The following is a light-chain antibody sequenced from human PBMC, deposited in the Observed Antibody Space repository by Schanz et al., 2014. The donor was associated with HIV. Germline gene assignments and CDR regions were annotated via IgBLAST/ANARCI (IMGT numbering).Light chain of an antibody. CDR1: SSDVGGYNY. Sequence: QSVLTQPASVSGSPGQSITISCTGTSSDVGGYNYVSWYQQHPGKAPKLMIYDVSYRPSGVSNRFSGSKSGNTASLTISGLQAEDEADYFCSSYTSSLTRVFGTGTKLTVL. CDR2: DVS. V-gene: IGLV2-14*01. CDR3: SSYTSSLTRV. J-gene: IGLJ1*01.